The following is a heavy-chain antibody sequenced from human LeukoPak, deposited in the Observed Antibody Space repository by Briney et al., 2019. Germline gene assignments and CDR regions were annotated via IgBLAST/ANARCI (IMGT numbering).Heavy chain of an antibody. CDR3: ARDGGSHYYYYYMDV. D-gene: IGHD3-10*01. Sequence: SVKVSCKASGGTFSSYAISWVRQAPGQGLEWMGGIIPIFGTANYAQKFQGRVTITADESTGTAYMELSSLRSEDTAVYYCARDGGSHYYYYYMDVWGKGTTVTVSS. J-gene: IGHJ6*03. CDR2: IIPIFGTA. CDR1: GGTFSSYA. V-gene: IGHV1-69*13.